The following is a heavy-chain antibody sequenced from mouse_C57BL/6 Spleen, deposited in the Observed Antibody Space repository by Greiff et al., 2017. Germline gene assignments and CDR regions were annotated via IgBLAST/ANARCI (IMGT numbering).Heavy chain of an antibody. CDR1: GFTFTDYY. D-gene: IGHD5-1*01. J-gene: IGHJ2*01. V-gene: IGHV7-3*01. Sequence: EVQRVESGGGLVQPGGSLSLSCAASGFTFTDYYMSWVRQPPGKALEWLGFIRNKANGYTTEYSASVKGRFTISRDNSQSILYLQMNALRAEDSATYCCARSGGSNYFDYWGQGTTLTVSS. CDR3: ARSGGSNYFDY. CDR2: IRNKANGYTT.